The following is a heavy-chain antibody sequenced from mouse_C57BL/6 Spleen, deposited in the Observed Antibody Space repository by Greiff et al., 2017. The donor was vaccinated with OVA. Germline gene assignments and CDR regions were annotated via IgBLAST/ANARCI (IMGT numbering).Heavy chain of an antibody. V-gene: IGHV5-6*01. CDR1: GFTFSSYG. CDR2: ISSGGSYT. D-gene: IGHD1-1*01. J-gene: IGHJ2*01. CDR3: ARDHGSSYYFDY. Sequence: EVKLMESGGDLVKPGGSLKLSCAASGFTFSSYGMSWVRQTPDKRLEWVATISSGGSYTYYPDSVKGRFTISRDNAKNTLYLQMSSLKSEDTAMYYCARDHGSSYYFDYWGQGTTLTVSS.